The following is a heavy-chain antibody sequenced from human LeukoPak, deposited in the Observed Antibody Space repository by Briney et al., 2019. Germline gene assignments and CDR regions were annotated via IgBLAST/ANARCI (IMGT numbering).Heavy chain of an antibody. Sequence: GGTLRLSCAASGFTFSSYWMTWVRQAPGKGLECVSYIGYGTIYYADSVKGRLTIFRDNAKNSLYLQMNSLRVEDTAIYYCARKRELRVGGLGDYFFYGMDVWGQGTTVTVSS. V-gene: IGHV3-48*04. CDR1: GFTFSSYW. CDR3: ARKRELRVGGLGDYFFYGMDV. CDR2: IGYGTI. J-gene: IGHJ6*02. D-gene: IGHD1-26*01.